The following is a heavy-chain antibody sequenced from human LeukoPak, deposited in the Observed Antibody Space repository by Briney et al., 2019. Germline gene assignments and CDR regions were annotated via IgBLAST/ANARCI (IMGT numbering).Heavy chain of an antibody. D-gene: IGHD3-3*01. Sequence: KPSETLSLTXAVYGGSFSGYYWSWIGQPPGKGLEWIGEINHSGSTNYNPSLKSRVTISVDTSRNHFSLKLSSVTAADTAVYYCARGSVHSFGVVTSDAFDIWGQGTMVTVSS. CDR3: ARGSVHSFGVVTSDAFDI. CDR2: INHSGST. V-gene: IGHV4-34*01. CDR1: GGSFSGYY. J-gene: IGHJ3*02.